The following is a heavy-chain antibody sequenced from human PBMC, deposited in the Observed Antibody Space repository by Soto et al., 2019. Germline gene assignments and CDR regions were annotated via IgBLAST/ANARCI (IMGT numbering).Heavy chain of an antibody. CDR2: IYYTGST. V-gene: IGHV4-30-4*01. J-gene: IGHJ4*02. CDR1: GVSINSGDNF. D-gene: IGHD6-19*01. Sequence: SETLSLTCTFSGVSINSGDNFWSWIRQPPGKGLEWMGYIYYTGSTYYNPSLNRRITMSVDMSKNQFSLRLTSVTAADTALYFCARAEFNSVWFPFDSWGQGAPVTVSS. CDR3: ARAEFNSVWFPFDS.